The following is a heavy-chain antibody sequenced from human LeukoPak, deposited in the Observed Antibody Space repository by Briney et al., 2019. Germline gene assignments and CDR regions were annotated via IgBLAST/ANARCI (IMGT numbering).Heavy chain of an antibody. D-gene: IGHD3-10*01. J-gene: IGHJ3*02. Sequence: GGSLRLSCEASGFTFHNYAMAWVRQAPGKGLEYVSSIGASGDNIYYGGSVKGRFTISRDNSKNTLFLQMNSLRAEDTALYYCATQSPDYSIGPSYGSFNIWGQGTKVTVSS. CDR3: ATQSPDYSIGPSYGSFNI. CDR1: GFTFHNYA. CDR2: IGASGDNI. V-gene: IGHV3-23*01.